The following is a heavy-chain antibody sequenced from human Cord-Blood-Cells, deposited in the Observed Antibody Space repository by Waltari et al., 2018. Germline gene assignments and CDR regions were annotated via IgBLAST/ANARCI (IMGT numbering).Heavy chain of an antibody. CDR3: ARAPYSSSFAFDI. Sequence: EVQLVESGGGLIQPGGSLRLSCAASGFTVSSNYMSWVRQAPGKGLEWLSVIYSGGSTYYADSVKGRFIISRENSDNTLYLQMNSLRAEDTAVYYCARAPYSSSFAFDIWGQGTMVTVSS. D-gene: IGHD6-6*01. CDR1: GFTVSSNY. V-gene: IGHV3-53*01. CDR2: IYSGGST. J-gene: IGHJ3*02.